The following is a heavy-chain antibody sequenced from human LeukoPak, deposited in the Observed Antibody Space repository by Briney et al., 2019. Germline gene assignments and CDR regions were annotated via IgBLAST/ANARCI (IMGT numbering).Heavy chain of an antibody. V-gene: IGHV3-7*01. J-gene: IGHJ4*02. CDR1: GFTFSSYW. Sequence: PGGSLRLSCAASGFTFSSYWMSWVRQAPGKGLEWVSNIRQEGSEKYYVDSVKGRFTISRDNAKNSLYLQMNSLSAEDTAVYYCARGWVSIILYYFDYWGQGTLVTVSS. CDR3: ARGWVSIILYYFDY. D-gene: IGHD3-9*01. CDR2: IRQEGSEK.